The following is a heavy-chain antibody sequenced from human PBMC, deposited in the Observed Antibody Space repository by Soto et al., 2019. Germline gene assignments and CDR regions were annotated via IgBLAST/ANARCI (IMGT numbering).Heavy chain of an antibody. CDR3: ATGPLEITFGGVIVSKFDY. D-gene: IGHD3-16*02. V-gene: IGHV1-24*01. Sequence: GASVKVSCTVSGYTLTELSIHWVRQAPGKGLEWMGGFDPEDGETIYAQKFQGRVTMTEDTSTDTAYMELSSLRSEDTAVYYCATGPLEITFGGVIVSKFDYWGQGTLVTVSS. CDR2: FDPEDGET. J-gene: IGHJ4*02. CDR1: GYTLTELS.